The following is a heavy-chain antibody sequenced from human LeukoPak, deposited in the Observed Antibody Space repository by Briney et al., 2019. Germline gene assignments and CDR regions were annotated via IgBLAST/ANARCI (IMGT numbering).Heavy chain of an antibody. J-gene: IGHJ3*02. V-gene: IGHV4-34*01. CDR1: GGSFSGYY. CDR3: ARDPATGTTKIDAFDI. CDR2: INHSGST. D-gene: IGHD1-1*01. Sequence: PSETLSLTCAVYGGSFSGYYWSWIRQPPGKGLEWIGEINHSGSTNYNPSLKSRVTISVDTSKNQFSLKLSSVTAADTAVYYCARDPATGTTKIDAFDIWGQGTMVTVSS.